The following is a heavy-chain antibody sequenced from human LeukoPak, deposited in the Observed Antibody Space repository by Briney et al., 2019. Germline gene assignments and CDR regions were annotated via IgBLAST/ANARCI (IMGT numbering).Heavy chain of an antibody. Sequence: GGSLRLSCAASGFTFSSYAMSWVRQAPGKGLEWVSAISGSGGSTYYADSVKGRFTISRDNSKNTLYLQMNSLRAEDTAVYYCVKDRVPIVVVVAAYDYWGQGTLVTVSS. CDR3: VKDRVPIVVVVAAYDY. CDR2: ISGSGGST. CDR1: GFTFSSYA. V-gene: IGHV3-23*01. J-gene: IGHJ4*02. D-gene: IGHD2-15*01.